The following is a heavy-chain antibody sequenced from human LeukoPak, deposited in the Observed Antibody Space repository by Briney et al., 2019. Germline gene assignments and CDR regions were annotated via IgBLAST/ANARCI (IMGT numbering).Heavy chain of an antibody. D-gene: IGHD3-22*01. CDR2: IYSSGNT. CDR3: ARQHSGYDYDAFDI. Sequence: SETLSLTCTVSGGSISSYYLSWIRQPPGKGLEWIGYIYSSGNTNYNPSPKSRLNMSVDASKNQFSLKLSSVTAADTAVYYCARQHSGYDYDAFDIWGQGTMVTVSS. CDR1: GGSISSYY. J-gene: IGHJ3*02. V-gene: IGHV4-59*01.